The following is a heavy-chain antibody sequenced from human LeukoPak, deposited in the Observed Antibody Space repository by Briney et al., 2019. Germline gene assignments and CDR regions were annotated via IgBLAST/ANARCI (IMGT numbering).Heavy chain of an antibody. CDR2: INPNSGGT. CDR1: GYTFTGYY. D-gene: IGHD3-16*02. CDR3: ARSFRDYVWGSYRYTGGYAFDI. Sequence: GASVKVSCKASGYTFTGYYMHWVRQAPGQGLEWMGWINPNSGGTNYAQKFQGRVTKTRDTSISTAYMELSRLRSDDTAVYYCARSFRDYVWGSYRYTGGYAFDIWGQGTMVTVSS. V-gene: IGHV1-2*02. J-gene: IGHJ3*02.